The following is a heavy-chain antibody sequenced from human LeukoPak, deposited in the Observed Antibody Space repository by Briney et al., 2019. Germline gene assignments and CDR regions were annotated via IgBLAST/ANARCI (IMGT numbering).Heavy chain of an antibody. CDR3: ARLNQDIVVVPAAI. CDR2: ISSSSSYI. Sequence: GGSLRLSCAASGFTFSNYWMNWVRQAPGKGLEWVSSISSSSSYIYYADSVKGRFTISRDNAKNSLYLQMNSLRAEDTAVYYCARLNQDIVVVPAAIWGQGTMVTVSS. V-gene: IGHV3-21*01. J-gene: IGHJ3*02. CDR1: GFTFSNYW. D-gene: IGHD2-2*01.